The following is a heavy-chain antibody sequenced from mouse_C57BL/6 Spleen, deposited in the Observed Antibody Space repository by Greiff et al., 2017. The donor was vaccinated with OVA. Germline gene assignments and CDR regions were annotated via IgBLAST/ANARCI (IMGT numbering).Heavy chain of an antibody. CDR1: GYTFTSYW. V-gene: IGHV1-50*01. CDR2: IDPSDSYT. Sequence: QVQLQQPGAELVKPGASVKLSCKASGYTFTSYWMQWVKQRPGQGLGWIGEIDPSDSYTNYNQKFKGKATLTVDTSSSTAYMQLSSLTSEDSAVYYCARRGGNYWGQGTTLTVSS. J-gene: IGHJ2*01. CDR3: ARRGGNY.